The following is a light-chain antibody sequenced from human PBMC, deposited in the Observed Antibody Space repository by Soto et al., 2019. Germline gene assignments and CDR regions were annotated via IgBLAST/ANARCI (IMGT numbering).Light chain of an antibody. CDR3: QQSYSTPLT. V-gene: IGKV1-39*01. CDR2: AAS. CDR1: QSISSY. Sequence: DIQMTQSPSSLSASVGDRVTITCRASQSISSYLNWYQQKPGKAPKLLIYAASSLQSGVPSRFSGSGSGTDFTLTISSLQPEDFATYYCQQSYSTPLTFVGGTRWIS. J-gene: IGKJ4*01.